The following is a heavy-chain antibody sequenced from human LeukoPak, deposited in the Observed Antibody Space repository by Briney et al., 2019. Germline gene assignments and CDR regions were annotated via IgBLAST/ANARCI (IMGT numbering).Heavy chain of an antibody. CDR1: GFTFRSHW. CDR3: AREGSTMIVHDY. D-gene: IGHD3-22*01. V-gene: IGHV3-7*01. Sequence: GGSLRLSCAASGFTFRSHWMSWVHQAPGKGLEWVANIKQDEIEKHYVDSVKGRFTISRGNAKNSVYLQMDSLRSEDTAVYYCAREGSTMIVHDYWGQGTLVTVSA. CDR2: IKQDEIEK. J-gene: IGHJ4*02.